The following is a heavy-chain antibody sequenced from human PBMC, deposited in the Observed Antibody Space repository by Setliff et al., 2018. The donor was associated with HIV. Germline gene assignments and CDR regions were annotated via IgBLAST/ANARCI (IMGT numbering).Heavy chain of an antibody. CDR1: GGSISSRY. J-gene: IGHJ4*02. CDR2: INFGST. Sequence: SETLSLTCNVSGGSISSRYWTWIRQPPGKGLEWIGYINFGSTTYNPSLKSRVTISLDTSKNQFSLKLSSVTAADTAVYYCARAPGVTPLDHWGPGTLVTVSS. D-gene: IGHD2-21*02. V-gene: IGHV4-59*11. CDR3: ARAPGVTPLDH.